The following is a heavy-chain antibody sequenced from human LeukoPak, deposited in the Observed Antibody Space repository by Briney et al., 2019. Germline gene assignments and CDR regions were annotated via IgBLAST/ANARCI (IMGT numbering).Heavy chain of an antibody. CDR3: AKAPGLSSGIDY. D-gene: IGHD3-22*01. J-gene: IGHJ4*02. CDR2: ISWNSGII. Sequence: GGSLRLSCAASGFTFDDYAMHWVRQAPGRGLEWVSGISWNSGIIIYADSVKGRFTISRDNAKNSLYLQVNSLRAEDTALYYCAKAPGLSSGIDYWGQGTLVTVSS. V-gene: IGHV3-9*01. CDR1: GFTFDDYA.